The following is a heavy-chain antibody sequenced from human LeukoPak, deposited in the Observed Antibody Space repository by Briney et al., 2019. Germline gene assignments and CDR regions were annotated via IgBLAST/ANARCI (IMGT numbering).Heavy chain of an antibody. Sequence: PGRSLRLSCAASGFTFSSYGMHWVRQAPGKGLEWVAVISYDGSNKYYADSVKGRFTISRDNSKNTLYLQMNSLRAEDTAVYYCAKVGGEWLLKDAFDIWGQGTMVTVSS. D-gene: IGHD3-3*01. CDR3: AKVGGEWLLKDAFDI. CDR2: ISYDGSNK. V-gene: IGHV3-30*18. J-gene: IGHJ3*02. CDR1: GFTFSSYG.